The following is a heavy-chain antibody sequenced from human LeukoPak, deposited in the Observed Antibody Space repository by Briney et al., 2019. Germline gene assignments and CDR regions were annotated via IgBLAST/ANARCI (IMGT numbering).Heavy chain of an antibody. CDR1: GYTFTSYY. CDR3: ARDPSYCGGDCYYFDY. D-gene: IGHD2-21*02. V-gene: IGHV1-46*01. J-gene: IGHJ4*02. CDR2: INPSGGST. Sequence: GASAKVSCKASGYTFTSYYMHWVRQAPGQVLEWMGIINPSGGSTSYAQKFQGRVTMTRDTSTSTVYMELSSLRSEDTAVYYCARDPSYCGGDCYYFDYWGQGTLVTVSS.